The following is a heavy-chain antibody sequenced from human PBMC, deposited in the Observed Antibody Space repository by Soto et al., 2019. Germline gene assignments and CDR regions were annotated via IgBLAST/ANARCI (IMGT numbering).Heavy chain of an antibody. V-gene: IGHV1-46*01. Sequence: QVQLVQSGAEVKKPGASVKVSCKTSGYTFTSYYIHWVRQAPGQGLEWMGIINPSGGSTSYAQKFQGRVYVTADTPSSTVYMDLRGLRSEDTAIYFCARGGENYSDGGGFNWFDPWGQGTQVTVSS. CDR1: GYTFTSYY. CDR3: ARGGENYSDGGGFNWFDP. CDR2: INPSGGST. D-gene: IGHD3-22*01. J-gene: IGHJ5*02.